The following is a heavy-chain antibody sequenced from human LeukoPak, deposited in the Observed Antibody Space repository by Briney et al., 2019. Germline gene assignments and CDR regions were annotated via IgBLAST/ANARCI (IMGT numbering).Heavy chain of an antibody. V-gene: IGHV1-69*13. CDR3: ATLRRAFDI. J-gene: IGHJ3*02. CDR2: IIPIFGTA. CDR1: GGTFSSYA. Sequence: GASVKVSCKASGGTFSSYAISWVRQAPGQGLEWMGGIIPIFGTANYAQKFQGRVTITADESTNTAYMELSSLRSEDTAAYYCATLRRAFDIWGQGTMVTVSS.